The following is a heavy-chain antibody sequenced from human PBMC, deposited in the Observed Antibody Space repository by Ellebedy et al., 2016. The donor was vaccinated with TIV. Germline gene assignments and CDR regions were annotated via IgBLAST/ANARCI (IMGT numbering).Heavy chain of an antibody. CDR2: IIPLFGTT. D-gene: IGHD3-10*01. CDR1: GGTFSKYS. V-gene: IGHV1-69*13. J-gene: IGHJ4*02. CDR3: AIYYGSGSYYPTLDN. Sequence: SVQVSCXPSGGTFSKYSITCVRHALGQGLEWMGGIIPLFGTTHYAQKFQGRVTITADESTSTAYMELRSLRSDNTAVYYCAIYYGSGSYYPTLDNWGQGTLVTVSS.